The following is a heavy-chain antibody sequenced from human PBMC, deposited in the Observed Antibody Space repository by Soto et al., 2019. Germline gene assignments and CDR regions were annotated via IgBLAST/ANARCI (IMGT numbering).Heavy chain of an antibody. CDR2: LWSDGTTK. J-gene: IGHJ4*02. D-gene: IGHD1-26*01. Sequence: QVQLVESGGGVVQPGRSLRLACATSGFVFNNYGMHWVRQAPGKGLEWVAVLWSDGTTKHYADSVKGRFTISRDYSKNTLFLQMNSLRVEDTDLYYCERVGGTFAHDFDNWGQGTLVTVSS. V-gene: IGHV3-33*01. CDR3: ERVGGTFAHDFDN. CDR1: GFVFNNYG.